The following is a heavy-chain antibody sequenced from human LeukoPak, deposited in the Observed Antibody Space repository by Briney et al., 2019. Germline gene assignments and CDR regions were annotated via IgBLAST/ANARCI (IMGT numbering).Heavy chain of an antibody. CDR2: MNPNSGNT. J-gene: IGHJ5*02. D-gene: IGHD2-2*02. CDR3: VRANFCSGTNCYIRGWFDP. Sequence: ASVKVSCKASRYTFTSYDINWVRQATGQGLEWMGWMNPNSGNTGYAQKFKGRVTMTRNTSISTAYMELSSLRSDDTAVYYCVRANFCSGTNCYIRGWFDPWGQGTLVTVSS. V-gene: IGHV1-8*01. CDR1: RYTFTSYD.